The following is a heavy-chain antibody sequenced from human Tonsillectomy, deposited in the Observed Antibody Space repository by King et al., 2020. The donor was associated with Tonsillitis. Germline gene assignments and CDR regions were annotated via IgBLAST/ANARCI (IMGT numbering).Heavy chain of an antibody. CDR3: AKDKGRDSYAIMGVIDY. Sequence: VQLVESGGGLVQPGGSLRLSCAASGFTFDDYAMHWVRQAPGKGLEWVSGISWNSGSIGYVDSVKVRFTISRDNAKNSLYLQMNSLRAEDTALYYCAKDKGRDSYAIMGVIDYWGQGTLVTVSS. CDR2: ISWNSGSI. D-gene: IGHD5-18*01. CDR1: GFTFDDYA. J-gene: IGHJ4*02. V-gene: IGHV3-9*01.